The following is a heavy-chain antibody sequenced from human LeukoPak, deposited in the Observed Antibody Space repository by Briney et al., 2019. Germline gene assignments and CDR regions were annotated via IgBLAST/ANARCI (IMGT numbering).Heavy chain of an antibody. J-gene: IGHJ4*02. V-gene: IGHV3-15*04. CDR1: GFTFTNAW. CDR3: TTEETYYGSGTIDY. Sequence: GGSLRLSCAASGFTFTNAWMNWVRQAPGKGLEWVGRIESKTDGGITDYAAPVKGRFTISRDDSKNTQYLHMNSLKAEDTAVYYCTTEETYYGSGTIDYWGQGTLVTVSS. D-gene: IGHD3-10*01. CDR2: IESKTDGGIT.